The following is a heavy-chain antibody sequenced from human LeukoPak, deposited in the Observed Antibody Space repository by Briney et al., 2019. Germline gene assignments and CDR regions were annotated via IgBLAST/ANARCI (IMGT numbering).Heavy chain of an antibody. D-gene: IGHD6-13*01. J-gene: IGHJ4*02. CDR2: IWFDGGNK. Sequence: PGRSLRPSCAASRFTFSNYCMHWVRQAPGKGLEWVAVIWFDGGNKYYADSVKGRFTISRDNSKNTLFLLMNGLRAEDTAVYYCARDRSSWSPFYYFDYWGRGTLVTVSS. CDR1: RFTFSNYC. V-gene: IGHV3-33*01. CDR3: ARDRSSWSPFYYFDY.